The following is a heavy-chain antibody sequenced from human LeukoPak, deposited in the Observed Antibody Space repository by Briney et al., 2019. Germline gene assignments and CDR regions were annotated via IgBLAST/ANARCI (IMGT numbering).Heavy chain of an antibody. V-gene: IGHV1-3*01. D-gene: IGHD4-17*01. CDR1: GYTFTSYA. Sequence: ASVKVSCKASGYTFTSYAMHWVRQAPGQGLEWMGWINANNGNTKYSQKFQGRVTITRDTSASTAYMELSSLRSEDTAVYYCARGLDYGDLDNYWGQGTLVTVSS. CDR3: ARGLDYGDLDNY. J-gene: IGHJ4*02. CDR2: INANNGNT.